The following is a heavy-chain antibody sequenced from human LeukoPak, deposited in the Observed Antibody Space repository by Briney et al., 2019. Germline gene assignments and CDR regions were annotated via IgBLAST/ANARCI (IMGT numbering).Heavy chain of an antibody. J-gene: IGHJ4*02. CDR1: GGSFSGYY. D-gene: IGHD1-1*01. Sequence: SETLSLTCAVYGGSFSGYYWSWIRQPPGKGLEWIGSFYYDGSTYYNPSLKSRLTISVDTSKNQFSLKLSSVTAADTAVYYCARHTVTGKTDFDYWGQGTLVTVSS. CDR2: FYYDGST. CDR3: ARHTVTGKTDFDY. V-gene: IGHV4-34*01.